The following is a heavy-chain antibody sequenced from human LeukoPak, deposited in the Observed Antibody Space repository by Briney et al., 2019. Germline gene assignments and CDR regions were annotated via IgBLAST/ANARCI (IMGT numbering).Heavy chain of an antibody. CDR1: GFTFSSYS. J-gene: IGHJ4*02. D-gene: IGHD1-1*01. CDR2: ISSSSSTI. Sequence: PGGSLRLSCAASGFTFSSYSMLWVRQAPGKGLEWVSYISSSSSTIYYADSVKGRFTISRDNAKNSLYLQMNTLRAEDTAVYYCARDLQLVYWGQGTLVTVSS. V-gene: IGHV3-48*01. CDR3: ARDLQLVY.